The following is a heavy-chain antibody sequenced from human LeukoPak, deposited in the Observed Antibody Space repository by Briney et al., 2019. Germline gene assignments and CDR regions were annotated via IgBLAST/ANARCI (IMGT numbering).Heavy chain of an antibody. CDR3: ARDGYSSSWFDP. CDR2: ISSSSSYI. D-gene: IGHD6-13*01. J-gene: IGHJ5*02. CDR1: GFTFSSYA. V-gene: IGHV3-21*01. Sequence: GGSLRLSCAASGFTFSSYAMSWVRQAPGKGLEWVSSISSSSSYIYYADSVKGRFTISRDNAKNSLYLQMNSLRAEDTAVYYCARDGYSSSWFDPWGQGTLVTVSS.